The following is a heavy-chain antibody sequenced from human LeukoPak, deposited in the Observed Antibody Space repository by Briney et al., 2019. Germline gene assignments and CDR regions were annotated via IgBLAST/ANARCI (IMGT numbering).Heavy chain of an antibody. D-gene: IGHD3-9*01. CDR3: ARGLPYYDILTGRAYYFDY. CDR1: GGSISSYY. J-gene: IGHJ4*02. V-gene: IGHV4-59*01. CDR2: IYYSGST. Sequence: PSETLSLTCTVSGGSISSYYWSWIRQPPGKGLEWIGYIYYSGSTNYNPSLKSRVTISVDTSKNQFSLKLSSLTAADTAVYYCARGLPYYDILTGRAYYFDYWGQGTLVTVSS.